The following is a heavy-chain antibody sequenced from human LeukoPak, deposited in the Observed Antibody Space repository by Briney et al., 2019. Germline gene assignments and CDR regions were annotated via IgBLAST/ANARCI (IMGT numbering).Heavy chain of an antibody. Sequence: GGSLRLSCAASGFTVSSNYMSWVRQAPGKGLEWVSVIYSGGSTYCADSVKGRFTISRDNSKNTLYLQMNSLRAEDTAVYYCARDRRSYYYDSSGYSYYYYYYMDVWGKGTTVTVSS. CDR1: GFTVSSNY. V-gene: IGHV3-66*02. CDR2: IYSGGST. D-gene: IGHD3-22*01. J-gene: IGHJ6*03. CDR3: ARDRRSYYYDSSGYSYYYYYYMDV.